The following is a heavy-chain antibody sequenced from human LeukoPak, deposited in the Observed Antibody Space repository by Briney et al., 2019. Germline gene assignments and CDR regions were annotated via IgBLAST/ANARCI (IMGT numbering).Heavy chain of an antibody. J-gene: IGHJ4*02. V-gene: IGHV3-21*01. CDR2: ITSNSANM. D-gene: IGHD3-10*01. CDR1: GLAFNKYY. Sequence: GGSLRLSCSASGLAFNKYYMNWVRQAPGKGLEWVSSITSNSANMYYGDSVKGRFTISRDNAKNSLYLQMNSLRAEDTAVYCCAREAYGSGNYPFDLWGQGTLVTVSS. CDR3: AREAYGSGNYPFDL.